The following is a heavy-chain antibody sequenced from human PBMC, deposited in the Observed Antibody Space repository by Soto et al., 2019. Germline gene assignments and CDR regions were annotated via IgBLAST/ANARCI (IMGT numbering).Heavy chain of an antibody. CDR1: GFTFSSYS. D-gene: IGHD2-21*02. J-gene: IGHJ6*02. V-gene: IGHV3-48*02. CDR3: AIVFLIVVLTAPGRYHYCMDF. Sequence: GGSLRLSWAASGFTFSSYSMNWGRQAPGKGLEWVSYISSSSSTIYYADSVKGRFTISRDNAKNSLYLQMNSLRDEDTAVYYCAIVFLIVVLTAPGRYHYCMDFWGQGTTVTVS. CDR2: ISSSSSTI.